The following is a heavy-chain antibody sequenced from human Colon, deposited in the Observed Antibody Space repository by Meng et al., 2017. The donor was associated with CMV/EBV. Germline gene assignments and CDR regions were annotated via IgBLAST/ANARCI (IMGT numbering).Heavy chain of an antibody. CDR3: ARGPASGAFDI. CDR2: INPHIGGT. CDR1: RFPFTDYY. D-gene: IGHD1-1*01. J-gene: IGHJ3*02. Sequence: QVQLVQSGAEVKKPGASVKISCKSSRFPFTDYYLHWLRQAPGQGFEWMGWINPHIGGTNYAQKFLGRVTMTRDTSVSTAYMDLSSLISDDTAVYYCARGPASGAFDIWGQGTMVTVSS. V-gene: IGHV1-2*02.